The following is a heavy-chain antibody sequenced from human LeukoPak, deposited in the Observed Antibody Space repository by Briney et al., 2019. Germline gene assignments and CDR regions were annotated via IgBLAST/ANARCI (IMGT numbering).Heavy chain of an antibody. D-gene: IGHD3-10*01. CDR2: IYYSGST. CDR1: GGSFSGYY. CDR3: AKSNGYGLVGI. J-gene: IGHJ3*02. Sequence: SETLSLTCAVYGGSFSGYYWGWIRQPPGRGLEWIGNIYYSGSTYYSPSLKSRVTISLDTSRNQFSLKLNSVTAADTAVYYCAKSNGYGLVGIWGQGTMVTVSS. V-gene: IGHV4-34*01.